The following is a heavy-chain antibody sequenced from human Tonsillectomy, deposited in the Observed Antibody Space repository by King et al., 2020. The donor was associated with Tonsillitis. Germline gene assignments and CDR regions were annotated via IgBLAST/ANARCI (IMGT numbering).Heavy chain of an antibody. Sequence: VQLVESGGGLVQPGGSLRLSCAASGFTFRTFWMHWVRQAPGKGLVWVSRMNYDGSSISYADSLKGRFTISRDNAKNTMYLQMNSLRAEDTAVYYCARDAYDSSGYHDAFDIWGQGTMVTVSS. V-gene: IGHV3-74*01. CDR1: GFTFRTFW. D-gene: IGHD3-22*01. CDR3: ARDAYDSSGYHDAFDI. CDR2: MNYDGSSI. J-gene: IGHJ3*02.